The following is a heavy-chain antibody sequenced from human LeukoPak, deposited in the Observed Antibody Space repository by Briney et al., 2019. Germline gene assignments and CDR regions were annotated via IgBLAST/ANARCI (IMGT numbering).Heavy chain of an antibody. J-gene: IGHJ4*02. D-gene: IGHD3-9*01. CDR3: ARALTGYYTHLLGY. V-gene: IGHV1-2*02. CDR1: GYTFTGYY. Sequence: GASVKVSCKASGYTFTGYYMHWVRQAPGQGLEWMGWINPNSGGTNYAQKFQGRVTMTRDTSISTAYMELSRLSSDDTAVYYCARALTGYYTHLLGYWGQGTLVTVSS. CDR2: INPNSGGT.